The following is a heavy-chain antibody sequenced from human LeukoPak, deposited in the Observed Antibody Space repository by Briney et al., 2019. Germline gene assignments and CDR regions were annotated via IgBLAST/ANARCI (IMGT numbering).Heavy chain of an antibody. J-gene: IGHJ6*02. Sequence: GGSLRLSCAASGFTVSSNYMSWVRQAPGKGLEWVSVIYSGGSTSYADSVKGRFTISRDNSKNTLYLQMNSLRAEDTAVYYCARDRSVVVVPAAIPGTPNKYYYHYYGMDVWGQGTTVTVSS. D-gene: IGHD2-2*02. CDR2: IYSGGST. CDR3: ARDRSVVVVPAAIPGTPNKYYYHYYGMDV. V-gene: IGHV3-66*01. CDR1: GFTVSSNY.